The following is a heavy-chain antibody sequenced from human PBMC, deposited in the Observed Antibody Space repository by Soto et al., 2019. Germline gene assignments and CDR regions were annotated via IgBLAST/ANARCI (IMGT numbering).Heavy chain of an antibody. J-gene: IGHJ4*02. CDR3: ARRGYSASSGFDY. Sequence: QVQLVESGGGVVQPGRSLRLSCAASGFTFTIYSMHWVRQAPGKGLEWVALISYDGNSQYYADSLMGRFTISRDNSKSTLYLQMNNLRADDTATYYCARRGYSASSGFDYWGRGTLVTVSS. D-gene: IGHD5-12*01. CDR1: GFTFTIYS. CDR2: ISYDGNSQ. V-gene: IGHV3-30-3*01.